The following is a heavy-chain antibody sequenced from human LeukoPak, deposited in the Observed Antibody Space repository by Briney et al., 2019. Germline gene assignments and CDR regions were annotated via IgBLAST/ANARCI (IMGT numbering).Heavy chain of an antibody. CDR1: GYTFTSYA. CDR3: ARAGGSGSGYSSGWYYDY. J-gene: IGHJ4*02. V-gene: IGHV1-3*01. D-gene: IGHD6-19*01. CDR2: INAGNGNT. Sequence: GASVTVSCKASGYTFTSYAMHWVRQAPGQRLEWMGWINAGNGNTKYSQKFQGRVTITRDTSASTANMGLSSLRSEDTAVYYCARAGGSGSGYSSGWYYDYWGQGTLVTVSS.